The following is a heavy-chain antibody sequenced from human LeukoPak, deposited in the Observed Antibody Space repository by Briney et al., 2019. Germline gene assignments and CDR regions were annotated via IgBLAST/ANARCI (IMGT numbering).Heavy chain of an antibody. CDR2: ISSSSSYI. D-gene: IGHD6-13*01. CDR3: ARGHSSSYDYYFDC. CDR1: GFTFSSYG. Sequence: PGGPLRLSCAASGFTFSSYGMHWVRQAPGKGLEWVSSISSSSSYIYYADSVKGRFTISRDNAKNSLYLQMNSLRAEDTAVYYCARGHSSSYDYYFDCWGQGTLVTVSS. J-gene: IGHJ4*02. V-gene: IGHV3-21*01.